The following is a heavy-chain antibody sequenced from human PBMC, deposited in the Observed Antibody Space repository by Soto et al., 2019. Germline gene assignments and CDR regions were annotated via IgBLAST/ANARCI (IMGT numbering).Heavy chain of an antibody. Sequence: ASVKVSCKASGDTFTSYDINWVRQATGQGLEWMGWMNPNSGNTGYAQKFQGRVTMTRNTSISTAYMELSSLRSEDTAVYYCARGDRGYSGYDPRPRETYYYYYYGMDVWGQGTTVTVSS. CDR2: MNPNSGNT. J-gene: IGHJ6*02. V-gene: IGHV1-8*01. D-gene: IGHD5-12*01. CDR3: ARGDRGYSGYDPRPRETYYYYYYGMDV. CDR1: GDTFTSYD.